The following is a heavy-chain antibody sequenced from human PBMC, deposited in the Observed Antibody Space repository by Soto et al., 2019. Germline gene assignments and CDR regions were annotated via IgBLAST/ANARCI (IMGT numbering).Heavy chain of an antibody. Sequence: QVQLQESGPGLVKPSQTLSLSCNVYGVSVSSGDYYWSWIRQHAGGGLEWIGYIDRSGSTYYRPSLRGRVIMSVDTSTNQISRRLLSVTAADTAMYYCARDSGGNSENYYGLDVWGHGTTVTVSS. D-gene: IGHD1-1*01. CDR2: IDRSGST. V-gene: IGHV4-31*03. CDR3: ARDSGGNSENYYGLDV. J-gene: IGHJ6*02. CDR1: GVSVSSGDYY.